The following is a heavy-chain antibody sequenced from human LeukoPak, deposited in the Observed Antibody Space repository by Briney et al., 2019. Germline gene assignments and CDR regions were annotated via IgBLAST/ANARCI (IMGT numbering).Heavy chain of an antibody. V-gene: IGHV4-4*07. CDR1: GGSFSGYY. J-gene: IGHJ4*02. D-gene: IGHD1-26*01. Sequence: SETLSLTCAVYGGSFSGYYWSWIRQSAGKGPEYIGRISTTGNTNDIPSLKSRVTMSIDTSKNHFSLKLSSVTAADTAMYYCARDFSGSGYYLDYWGQGIPVTVSS. CDR3: ARDFSGSGYYLDY. CDR2: ISTTGNT.